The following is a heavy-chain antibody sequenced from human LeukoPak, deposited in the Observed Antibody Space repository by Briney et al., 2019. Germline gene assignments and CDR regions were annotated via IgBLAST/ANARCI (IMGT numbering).Heavy chain of an antibody. D-gene: IGHD6-19*01. CDR3: AKDLSYTSGSSDY. J-gene: IGHJ4*02. V-gene: IGHV3-23*01. CDR2: ITSDGDNT. CDR1: GFTFSAFA. Sequence: GSLRLSCAASGFTFSAFAMTWVRQAPGKGLEWVSTITSDGDNTYSADSVKGRITFSRDNSKNTLSLQLRSLRAEDTAVYYCAKDLSYTSGSSDYWGRGTLVTVSS.